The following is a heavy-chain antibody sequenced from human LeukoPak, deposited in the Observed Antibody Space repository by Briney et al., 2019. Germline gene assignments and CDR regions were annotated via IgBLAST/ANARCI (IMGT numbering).Heavy chain of an antibody. CDR2: IQSDGSIE. D-gene: IGHD3-22*01. Sequence: IQSDGSIEYYADSVKGRLIISRDNSKNTLFLQMNSLRADDTAVYYCARDIDSTGSYWYFDYWGQGTLVTVS. CDR3: ARDIDSTGSYWYFDY. V-gene: IGHV3-33*01. J-gene: IGHJ4*02.